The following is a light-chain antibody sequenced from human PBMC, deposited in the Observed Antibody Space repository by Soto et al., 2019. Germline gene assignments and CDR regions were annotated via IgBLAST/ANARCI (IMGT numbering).Light chain of an antibody. CDR2: GAS. Sequence: EIVMTQSPATLYVSPGDRATLSCLALQSGSCKLSWYPHKPGQAPRLHIYGASTRATVTPARFSGSGSGTEFTLTISSLHSEDFAVYYCQQYNNWPPLMCTFGQGTKLEI. J-gene: IGKJ2*02. V-gene: IGKV3D-15*01. CDR1: QSGSCK. CDR3: QQYNNWPPLMCT.